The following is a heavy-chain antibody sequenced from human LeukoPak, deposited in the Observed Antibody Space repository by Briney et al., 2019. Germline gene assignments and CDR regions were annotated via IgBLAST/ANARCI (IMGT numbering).Heavy chain of an antibody. D-gene: IGHD6-13*01. CDR3: ARDDRTVVPGTFDN. J-gene: IGHJ4*02. CDR1: GFTVSSSF. Sequence: QPGGSLRLSCAASGFTVSSSFMSWVRQAPGTGLQWVSVIYRDGTTYYADSVRGRFTISRDNSKNTLYLQMNSLSVEDTAVYYCARDDRTVVPGTFDNWGQGTLVTVSS. CDR2: IYRDGTT. V-gene: IGHV3-53*01.